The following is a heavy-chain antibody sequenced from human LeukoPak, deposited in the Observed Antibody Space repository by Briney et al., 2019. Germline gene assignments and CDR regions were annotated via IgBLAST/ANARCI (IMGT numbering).Heavy chain of an antibody. V-gene: IGHV3-21*01. CDR2: INENSRYT. CDR3: TRSGTRLGTDFDY. J-gene: IGHJ4*02. D-gene: IGHD3-16*01. CDR1: GFTFRSYA. Sequence: GGSLRLSCAGSGFTFRSYAMDWVRQAPGKGLEWVSSINENSRYTYYADSVKGRFTISRDNAKNSLYLQMNSLRVEDTTVYYCTRSGTRLGTDFDYWGQGTLVTVTS.